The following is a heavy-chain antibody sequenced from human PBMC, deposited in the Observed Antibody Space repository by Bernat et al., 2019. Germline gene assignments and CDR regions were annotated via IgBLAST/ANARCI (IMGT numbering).Heavy chain of an antibody. CDR1: GFTFRNHE. D-gene: IGHD2-15*01. J-gene: IGHJ3*02. CDR3: VRGGYCSGGICYSFNAFDI. Sequence: EEQLVESGGGLVQPGGSLRLSCAASGFTFRNHEMNWVRQAPGKGLEWISYIRSSGSSMYYAESVKGRFTISRDDAKTSLYLEMNNLKADDTAVYYCVRGGYCSGGICYSFNAFDIWGQGTMVTVSS. V-gene: IGHV3-48*03. CDR2: IRSSGSSM.